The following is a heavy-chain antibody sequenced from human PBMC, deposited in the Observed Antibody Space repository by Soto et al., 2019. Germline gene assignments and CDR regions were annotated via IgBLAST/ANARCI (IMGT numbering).Heavy chain of an antibody. J-gene: IGHJ6*02. V-gene: IGHV4-4*07. CDR3: ASYREAGYIVFFGIDV. CDR2: IYTNANI. CDR1: GADINTYS. Sequence: SETLTLTCSASGADINTYSWTWIRQPAGRGLEWIARIYTNANINYNPSLKDRLTFSFDTSTNNVSLRLVTVTAADKAIHYCASYREAGYIVFFGIDVWGQGTTVTFSS. D-gene: IGHD5-12*01.